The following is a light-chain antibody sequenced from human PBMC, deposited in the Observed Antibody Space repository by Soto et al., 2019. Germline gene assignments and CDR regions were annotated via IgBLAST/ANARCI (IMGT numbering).Light chain of an antibody. V-gene: IGKV1-39*01. CDR3: QQSFTTPWT. Sequence: IQMTQSPSSLSAAVGDRVTITCRASESIRNELNWFQQRPGKAPRLLIYDTFTLQSGVPSRFSGSVSGTEFSLTISSLQAGDSAIYYCQQSFTTPWTFGQGTKVDIK. CDR1: ESIRNE. CDR2: DTF. J-gene: IGKJ1*01.